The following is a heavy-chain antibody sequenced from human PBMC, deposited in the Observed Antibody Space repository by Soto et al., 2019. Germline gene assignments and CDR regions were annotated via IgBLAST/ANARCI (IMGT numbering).Heavy chain of an antibody. V-gene: IGHV3-74*01. J-gene: IGHJ4*02. Sequence: EVQLVESGGGSVQPGGSLRLSCAASGFTFSSYWMHWVRQAPGKGLVWVSRINSDGSTTSYADSVKGRFTISRDNAKNTLYLQMNSLRAEDTAVYYCARVVVGAYHFDYWGQETLVTVSS. D-gene: IGHD2-15*01. CDR2: INSDGSTT. CDR3: ARVVVGAYHFDY. CDR1: GFTFSSYW.